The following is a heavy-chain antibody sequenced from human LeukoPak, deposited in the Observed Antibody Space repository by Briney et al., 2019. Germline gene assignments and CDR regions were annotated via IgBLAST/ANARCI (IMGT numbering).Heavy chain of an antibody. J-gene: IGHJ4*02. Sequence: GGSLRLSCAASGFTFGDYAMHWVRQAPGKGLEWVSGISWNSGPIGYADSVKGRFTISRDNAKNSLYLQMNSLRAEDTALYYCVKANHDYVYHLPDHWGQGTLVTVSS. CDR1: GFTFGDYA. D-gene: IGHD3-10*02. V-gene: IGHV3-9*01. CDR2: ISWNSGPI. CDR3: VKANHDYVYHLPDH.